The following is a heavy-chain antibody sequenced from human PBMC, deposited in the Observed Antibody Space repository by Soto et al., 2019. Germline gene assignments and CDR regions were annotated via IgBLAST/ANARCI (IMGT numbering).Heavy chain of an antibody. J-gene: IGHJ4*02. CDR2: IYHSGTT. CDR1: GGSISSGGYY. CDR3: ARKMGSSSWTQGWYFDY. V-gene: IGHV4-31*03. D-gene: IGHD6-13*01. Sequence: SETLSLTCTVSGGSISSGGYYWSWIRQHPGRGLEWIGYIYHSGTTYYNPSLKSRVTISVDTSKNQFSLKLTSVTAADTAVYYCARKMGSSSWTQGWYFDYWGQGTLVTVSS.